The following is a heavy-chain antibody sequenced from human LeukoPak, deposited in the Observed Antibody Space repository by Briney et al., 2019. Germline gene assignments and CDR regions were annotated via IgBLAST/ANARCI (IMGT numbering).Heavy chain of an antibody. Sequence: GGSLRLSCAASGFTFSSYWMSWVRQAPGKGLEWVANIKQDGSGKYYVDSVKGRFTISRDNAKNSLYLQMNSLRAEDTAVYYCASESYDYVWGSYRPFDYWGQGTLVTVSS. CDR1: GFTFSSYW. CDR3: ASESYDYVWGSYRPFDY. V-gene: IGHV3-7*01. D-gene: IGHD3-16*02. CDR2: IKQDGSGK. J-gene: IGHJ4*02.